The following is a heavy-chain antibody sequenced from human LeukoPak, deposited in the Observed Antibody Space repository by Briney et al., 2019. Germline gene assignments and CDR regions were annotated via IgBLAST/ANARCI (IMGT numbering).Heavy chain of an antibody. J-gene: IGHJ4*02. CDR3: ARHSYYDSSGYLLGY. CDR2: IYPGGSDT. Sequence: GESLKISCKGSGYSFTSYWIGWVRQMPGKGLEWMGIIYPGGSDTRYSPSFQGQVTISADKSISTAYLQWSSLKASDTAMYYCARHSYYDSSGYLLGYWGQGTLVTVSS. CDR1: GYSFTSYW. V-gene: IGHV5-51*01. D-gene: IGHD3-22*01.